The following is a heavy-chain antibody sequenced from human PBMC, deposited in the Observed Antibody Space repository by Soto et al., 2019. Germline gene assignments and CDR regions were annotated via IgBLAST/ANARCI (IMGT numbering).Heavy chain of an antibody. Sequence: SETLSLTCTVSGGSISSYYWSWIRQPPGKGLEWIGYIYYSGSTNYNPSLKSRVTISVDTSKNQFSLKLSSVTAADTAVYYCARRVKWSYGREEYYYYYMDVWGKGTTVTVSS. CDR2: IYYSGST. CDR1: GGSISSYY. CDR3: ARRVKWSYGREEYYYYYMDV. D-gene: IGHD2-15*01. J-gene: IGHJ6*03. V-gene: IGHV4-59*08.